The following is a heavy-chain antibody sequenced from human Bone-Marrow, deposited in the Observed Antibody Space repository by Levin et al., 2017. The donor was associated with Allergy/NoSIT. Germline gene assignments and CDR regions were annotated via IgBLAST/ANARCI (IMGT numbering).Heavy chain of an antibody. D-gene: IGHD5-12*01. V-gene: IGHV3-23*01. Sequence: GGSLRLSCVASGFTFRSYAMSWVRQAPGKGLEWVSIISGAGGASTYYADSVKGRFTISRDNSKNTLFLQMNNLRVEDTAVYYCAKGYDYGFDHLGQGTPVTVSS. J-gene: IGHJ4*02. CDR3: AKGYDYGFDH. CDR2: ISGAGGAST. CDR1: GFTFRSYA.